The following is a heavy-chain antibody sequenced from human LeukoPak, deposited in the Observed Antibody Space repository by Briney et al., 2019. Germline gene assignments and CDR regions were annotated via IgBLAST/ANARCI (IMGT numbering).Heavy chain of an antibody. CDR2: INPNSGGT. V-gene: IGHV1-2*06. Sequence: GPVKVSCKASGYTFTGYYMHWVRQAPGQGLEWMGRINPNSGGTNYAQKFQGRVTMTRDTSISTAYMELSRLRSDDTAVYYCARSAFLAAAGKGAPDYWGQGTLVTVSS. CDR1: GYTFTGYY. J-gene: IGHJ4*02. CDR3: ARSAFLAAAGKGAPDY. D-gene: IGHD6-13*01.